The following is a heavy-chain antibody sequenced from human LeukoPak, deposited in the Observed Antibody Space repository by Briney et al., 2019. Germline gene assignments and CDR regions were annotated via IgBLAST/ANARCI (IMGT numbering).Heavy chain of an antibody. V-gene: IGHV4-61*09. CDR1: GGSISSGNYY. D-gene: IGHD2-15*01. Sequence: SETLSLTCTVSGGSISSGNYYWIWLRQPAGKGREWIGHIYTSGSTNYNPSLKSRVTISVDTSKNQFSLKLSSVTAADTAVYYCAISSGGNSPFDYWGQGTLVTVSS. J-gene: IGHJ4*02. CDR2: IYTSGST. CDR3: AISSGGNSPFDY.